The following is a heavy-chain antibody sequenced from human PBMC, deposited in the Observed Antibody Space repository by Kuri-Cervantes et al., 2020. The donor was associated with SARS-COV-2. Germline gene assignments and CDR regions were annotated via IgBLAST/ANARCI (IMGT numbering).Heavy chain of an antibody. CDR1: GFTFSSYD. V-gene: IGHV3-13*01. Sequence: GGSLRLSCAASGFTFSSYDMHWVRQATGKGLEWVSAIGTAGDTYYPGSVKGRFTISRENAKNSLYLQMNSLRAEDTAVYYCSSRGGAATGKDYWGQGILVTVSS. D-gene: IGHD1-26*01. CDR3: SSRGGAATGKDY. CDR2: IGTAGDT. J-gene: IGHJ4*02.